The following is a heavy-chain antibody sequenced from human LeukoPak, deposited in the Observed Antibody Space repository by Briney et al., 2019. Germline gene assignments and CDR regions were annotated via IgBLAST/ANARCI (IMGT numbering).Heavy chain of an antibody. J-gene: IGHJ4*02. V-gene: IGHV3-9*01. D-gene: IGHD5-24*01. Sequence: GGSLRLSCAASGFTFDDYAMHWVRQAPGKGLEWVSGISWNSGCIGYADSVKGRFTISRDNAKNSLYLQMNSLRAEDTALYYCAKDFGRNVEMAGYWGQGTLVTVSS. CDR1: GFTFDDYA. CDR3: AKDFGRNVEMAGY. CDR2: ISWNSGCI.